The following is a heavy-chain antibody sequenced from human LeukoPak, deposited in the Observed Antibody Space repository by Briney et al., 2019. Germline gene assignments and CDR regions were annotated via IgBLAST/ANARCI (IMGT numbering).Heavy chain of an antibody. CDR3: ARGGGGYSYGAVWYFDY. CDR2: MSSSDDGR. V-gene: IGHV3-23*01. J-gene: IGHJ4*02. D-gene: IGHD5-18*01. Sequence: GGSLRLSCAASGFTFSSHAMRWARQAPGKGREWVSAMSSSDDGRYYAASGRGRFTISRDTSRSTLYLQMNSLRAEDTAVYYCARGGGGYSYGAVWYFDYWGQGTLVTVSS. CDR1: GFTFSSHA.